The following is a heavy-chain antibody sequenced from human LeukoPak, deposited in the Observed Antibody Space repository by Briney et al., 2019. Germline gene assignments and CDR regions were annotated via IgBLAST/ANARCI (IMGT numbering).Heavy chain of an antibody. Sequence: ASVKVSCKASGGTFSNYDINWVRQATGQGLEWMGWMNPNSGNTGYAQKFQGRVTMTRNTSISTAYMELSSLRSEDTAVYYCARGWMQLWLSPNWFDPWGQGTLVTVSS. CDR3: ARGWMQLWLSPNWFDP. CDR1: GGTFSNYD. J-gene: IGHJ5*02. V-gene: IGHV1-8*02. D-gene: IGHD5-18*01. CDR2: MNPNSGNT.